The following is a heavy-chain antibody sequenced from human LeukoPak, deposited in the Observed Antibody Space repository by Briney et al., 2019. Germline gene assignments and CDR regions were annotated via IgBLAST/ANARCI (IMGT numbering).Heavy chain of an antibody. J-gene: IGHJ4*02. CDR3: ARETPDSSGWD. V-gene: IGHV3-11*04. CDR1: GFTFINAW. D-gene: IGHD6-19*01. Sequence: GGSLRLSCAASGFTFINAWMSWVRQAPGKGLEWVSYISSSGSTKYYADSVKGRFTISRDNAKHSLYLQMNSLRAEDTAVYYCARETPDSSGWDWGQGTLVTVSS. CDR2: ISSSGSTK.